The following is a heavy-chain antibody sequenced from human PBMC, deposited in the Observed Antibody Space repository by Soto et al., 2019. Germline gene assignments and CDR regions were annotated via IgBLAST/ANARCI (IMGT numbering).Heavy chain of an antibody. CDR3: ARVHGSGSLIDY. J-gene: IGHJ4*02. D-gene: IGHD3-10*01. V-gene: IGHV4-30-2*01. CDR2: LYHSGST. CDR1: GGSISSRGYS. Sequence: PSVTQSLTCAVSGGSISSRGYSWSWIRQPPGKGLEWIGYLYHSGSTYYNPSLKSRVTISVDRSKNQFSLKVSSVTAADTAVYYCARVHGSGSLIDYWGQGTLVTVSS.